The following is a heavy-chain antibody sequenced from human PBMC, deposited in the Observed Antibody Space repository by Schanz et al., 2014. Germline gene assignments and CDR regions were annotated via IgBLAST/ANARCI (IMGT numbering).Heavy chain of an antibody. V-gene: IGHV3-11*01. CDR2: ISSSGTTI. D-gene: IGHD3-16*01. CDR3: ARHTAGRYAYFYYGMDV. J-gene: IGHJ6*02. CDR1: GFTFSDYY. Sequence: QVQLVESGGGVVQPGRSLRLSCAASGFTFSDYYMSWIRQAPGKGLEWVSYISSSGTTIYYSDSVKGRFTISRDNAKNSLYLQMNSLRAEDTAVYYCARHTAGRYAYFYYGMDVWGQGTTVTVSS.